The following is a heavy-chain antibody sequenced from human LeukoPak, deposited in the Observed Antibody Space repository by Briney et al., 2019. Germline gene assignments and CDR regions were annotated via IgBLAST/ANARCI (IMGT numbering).Heavy chain of an antibody. CDR3: GRGGTYYYGSGSYYIENDAFDI. V-gene: IGHV1-69*02. D-gene: IGHD3-10*01. CDR1: GGTFSSYT. CDR2: IIPILGIA. J-gene: IGHJ3*02. Sequence: ASVKVSCKASGGTFSSYTISWVRQAPGQGLEWMGRIIPILGIANYAQKFQGRVTITADKSTSTAYMELSSLRSEDTAVYYCGRGGTYYYGSGSYYIENDAFDIWGQGTMVTVSS.